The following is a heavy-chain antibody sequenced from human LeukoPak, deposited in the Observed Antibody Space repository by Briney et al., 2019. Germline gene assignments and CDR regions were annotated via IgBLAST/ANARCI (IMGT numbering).Heavy chain of an antibody. CDR1: GFTVSSNY. CDR2: IYSGGST. V-gene: IGHV3-53*05. J-gene: IGHJ4*02. CDR3: AKGYCGGDCPFDY. Sequence: PGGSLRLSCAASGFTVSSNYMSWVRQAPGKGLEWVSVIYSGGSTYYADSVKGRFTISRDNSKNTLYLQMNSLRAEDTAVYYCAKGYCGGDCPFDYWGQGTLVTVSS. D-gene: IGHD2-21*01.